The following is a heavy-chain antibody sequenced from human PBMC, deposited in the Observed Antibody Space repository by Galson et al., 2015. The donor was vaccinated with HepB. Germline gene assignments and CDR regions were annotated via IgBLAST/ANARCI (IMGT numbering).Heavy chain of an antibody. CDR1: GFTFGDYA. V-gene: IGHV3-49*04. Sequence: SLRLSCAASGFTFGDYAMSWVRQAPGKGLEWVGFIRSKAYGGTTEYAASVKGRFTISRDDSKSIAYLQMNSLKTEDTAVYYCTRAPSQGGSYSYFDYWGQGTLVTVSS. J-gene: IGHJ4*02. CDR3: TRAPSQGGSYSYFDY. CDR2: IRSKAYGGTT. D-gene: IGHD1-26*01.